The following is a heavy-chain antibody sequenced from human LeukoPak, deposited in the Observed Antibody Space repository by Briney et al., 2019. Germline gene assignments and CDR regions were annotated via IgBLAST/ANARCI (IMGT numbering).Heavy chain of an antibody. Sequence: SETLSLTCAVYGGSFSGYYWSWIRQPPGKGLEWIGVINHSGSTNYNPFLKSRVTISVDTSKNQSSLKLSYVTAADTAVYYCARNYYDSSGYYPLDYWGQGTLVTVSS. CDR3: ARNYYDSSGYYPLDY. V-gene: IGHV4-34*01. D-gene: IGHD3-22*01. CDR1: GGSFSGYY. J-gene: IGHJ4*02. CDR2: INHSGST.